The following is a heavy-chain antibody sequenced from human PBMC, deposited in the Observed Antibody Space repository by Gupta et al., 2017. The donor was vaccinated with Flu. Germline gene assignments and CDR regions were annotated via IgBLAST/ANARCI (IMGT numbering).Heavy chain of an antibody. V-gene: IGHV4-39*01. J-gene: IGHJ6*04. CDR2: IYYSGST. CDR3: ARRGYDFWSGFDV. D-gene: IGHD3-3*01. CDR1: GASISNSSSYY. Sequence: QLQLQESGPGLVKPSETLSLTCSASGASISNSSSYYWGWIRQPPGKGLEWIGSIYYSGSTYYNPSLKSRVTISVETSKNWFSLKLSSLTAADTAVYYCARRGYDFWSGFDVWGKGTTVTVSS.